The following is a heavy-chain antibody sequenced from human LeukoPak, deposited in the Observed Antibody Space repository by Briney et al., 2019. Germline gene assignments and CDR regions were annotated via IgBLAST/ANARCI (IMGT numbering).Heavy chain of an antibody. V-gene: IGHV3-23*01. CDR3: AKGGPYCSTTSCAQTFDC. Sequence: GGSLRLSCAASGFTFSTFSMTWVRQAPGKGLEWVSVISSRGTTTMYADSVKGRFTISRDNSKDTLYLQMNSLKAEDTALYFCAKGGPYCSTTSCAQTFDCWGQGTLVTVSP. D-gene: IGHD2-2*01. CDR2: ISSRGTTT. J-gene: IGHJ4*02. CDR1: GFTFSTFS.